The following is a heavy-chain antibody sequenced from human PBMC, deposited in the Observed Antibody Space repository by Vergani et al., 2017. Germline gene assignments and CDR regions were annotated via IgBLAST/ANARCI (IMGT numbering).Heavy chain of an antibody. CDR3: ARDPGVEQLVPNYFDY. V-gene: IGHV3-33*01. CDR2: IWYDGSNK. J-gene: IGHJ4*02. Sequence: QVQLVESGGGVVQPGRSLRLSCAVSGFTFSSYGMHWVRHAPGKGLEWVAVIWYDGSNKYYADSVKGRFTISRDNSKNTLYLQMNSLRAEDTAVYYCARDPGVEQLVPNYFDYWDQGTLVTVSS. CDR1: GFTFSSYG. D-gene: IGHD6-6*01.